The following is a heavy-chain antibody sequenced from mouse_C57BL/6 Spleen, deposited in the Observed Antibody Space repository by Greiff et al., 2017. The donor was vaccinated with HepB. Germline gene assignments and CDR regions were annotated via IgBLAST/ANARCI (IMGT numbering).Heavy chain of an antibody. CDR1: GYAFTNYL. CDR2: INPGSGGT. CDR3: ARERTSSYYAMDY. Sequence: VQLQQSGAELVRPGTSVKVSCKASGYAFTNYLIEWVKQRPGQGLEWIGVINPGSGGTNYNEKFKGKATLTADKSSSTAYMQLSSLTSEDSAVYFCARERTSSYYAMDYWGQGTSVTVSS. D-gene: IGHD1-3*01. J-gene: IGHJ4*01. V-gene: IGHV1-54*01.